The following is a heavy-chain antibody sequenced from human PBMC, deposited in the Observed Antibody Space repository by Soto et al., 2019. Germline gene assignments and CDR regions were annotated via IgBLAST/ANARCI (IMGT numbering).Heavy chain of an antibody. J-gene: IGHJ3*02. V-gene: IGHV3-23*01. Sequence: VGSLRLSCAASGFTFSSYAMSWVRQAPGKGLEWVSAISGSGGSTYYADSVKGRFTISRDNSKNSLYLQMNSLRAEDTAVYYCARTPYCSGGSCYSGYAFDIWGQGTMVTVSS. D-gene: IGHD2-15*01. CDR3: ARTPYCSGGSCYSGYAFDI. CDR1: GFTFSSYA. CDR2: ISGSGGST.